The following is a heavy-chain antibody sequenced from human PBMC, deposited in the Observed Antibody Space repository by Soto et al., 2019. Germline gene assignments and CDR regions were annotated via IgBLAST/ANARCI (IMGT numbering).Heavy chain of an antibody. V-gene: IGHV4-30-4*01. CDR1: GGSISSGDYY. CDR3: ATEQRRSWKYYYYGMDV. CDR2: IYYSWST. J-gene: IGHJ6*04. Sequence: PSETLSLTCTVSGGSISSGDYYWSWIRQPPGKGLEWIGYIYYSWSTYYDPSLKSRVTISVDTSKHQFSLKLSSVTAADTAAYYCATEQRRSWKYYYYGMDVWGKGTTVTAPQ. D-gene: IGHD1-1*01.